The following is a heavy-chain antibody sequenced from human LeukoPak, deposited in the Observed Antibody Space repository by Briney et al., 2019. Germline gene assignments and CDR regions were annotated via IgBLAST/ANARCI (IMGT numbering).Heavy chain of an antibody. D-gene: IGHD1-26*01. CDR1: GYTITSYG. V-gene: IGHV1-18*01. CDR3: ARDAVGATRWFDP. CDR2: ISAYNGNT. Sequence: VASVKVSCKASGYTITSYGISWVRQAPGQGLDWMGWISAYNGNTNYAQKLQGRVTMTTDTSTSTAYMKLWSLRSDDTAVYYCARDAVGATRWFDPWGQGTLVTVSS. J-gene: IGHJ5*02.